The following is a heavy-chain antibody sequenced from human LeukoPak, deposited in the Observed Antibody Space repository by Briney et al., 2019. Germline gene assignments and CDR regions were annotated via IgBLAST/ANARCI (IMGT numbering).Heavy chain of an antibody. CDR3: ARRRYYDSTGYLE. D-gene: IGHD3-22*01. J-gene: IGHJ1*01. V-gene: IGHV4-39*01. Sequence: SETLSLTCTISGGFISSSSYYWGWIRQPPGKGLERIGDIYYSGSTYYNPDLKSRVSVSIDTSKNQFSLELRSVAAADTALYYCARRRYYDSTGYLEWGQGTLVTVTS. CDR1: GGFISSSSYY. CDR2: IYYSGST.